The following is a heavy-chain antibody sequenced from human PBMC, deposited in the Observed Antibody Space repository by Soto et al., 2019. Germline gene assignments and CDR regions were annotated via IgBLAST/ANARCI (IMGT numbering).Heavy chain of an antibody. Sequence: QITLKESGPTLVKPTQTLTLTCSLSGFSLSTSGVGVGWIRQPPGEALEWLALVYWNDDKRYSPSPQSRLTINEEASENQVVLTMTNVDPVDTATYYCAHRPPGYCSADSCLNWFDPWGQGTLVTVSS. J-gene: IGHJ5*02. CDR2: VYWNDDK. D-gene: IGHD2-15*01. V-gene: IGHV2-5*01. CDR3: AHRPPGYCSADSCLNWFDP. CDR1: GFSLSTSGVG.